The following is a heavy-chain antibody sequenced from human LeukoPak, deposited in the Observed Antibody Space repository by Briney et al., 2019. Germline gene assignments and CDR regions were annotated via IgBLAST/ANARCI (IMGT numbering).Heavy chain of an antibody. CDR3: ARHYDTSGYYSLSSFDY. CDR1: GGSISSYY. Sequence: PSETLSLTCTVSGGSISSYYWSWIRQPAGKGLEWIGRIYTSGSTNYNPSLTSRVTISVDTTNNHSSLKLSSVTAAATAVYYCARHYDTSGYYSLSSFDYCGQGPLATVSS. V-gene: IGHV4-4*07. CDR2: IYTSGST. D-gene: IGHD3-22*01. J-gene: IGHJ4*02.